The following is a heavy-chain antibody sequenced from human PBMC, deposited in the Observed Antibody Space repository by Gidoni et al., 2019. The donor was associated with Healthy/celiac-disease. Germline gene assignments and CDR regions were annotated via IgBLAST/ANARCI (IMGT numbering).Heavy chain of an antibody. V-gene: IGHV1-18*01. Sequence: VQLVQSGAEVKKPGASVKFSCTASGYTFTTYGIIWVRQAPGHGREWMGWISAYNGNTNYAQKIQGRVTMTTDTSTSTAYMELRSLRSDDTAVYYCARDGVSRGYCSSTSCLSTAGDYWGQGTLVTVSS. D-gene: IGHD2-2*01. J-gene: IGHJ4*02. CDR3: ARDGVSRGYCSSTSCLSTAGDY. CDR1: GYTFTTYG. CDR2: ISAYNGNT.